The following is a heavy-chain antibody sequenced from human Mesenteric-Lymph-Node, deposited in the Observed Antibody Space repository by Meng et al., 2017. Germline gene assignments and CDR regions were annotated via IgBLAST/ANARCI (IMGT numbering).Heavy chain of an antibody. V-gene: IGHV3-7*01. CDR1: TFTFTDFC. CDR2: IKQDGSEK. D-gene: IGHD3-22*01. CDR3: AREDEYYYDSSGYYYSDY. Sequence: GGSLRLSCTGSTFTFTDFCMNWVRQAPGKGLEWVANIKQDGSEKYYVDSVKGRFTISRDNAKNSLYLQMNSLRAEDTAVYYCAREDEYYYDSSGYYYSDYWGQGTLVTVSS. J-gene: IGHJ4*02.